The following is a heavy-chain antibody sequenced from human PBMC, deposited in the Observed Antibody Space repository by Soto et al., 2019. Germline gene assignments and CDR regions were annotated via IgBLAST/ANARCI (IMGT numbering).Heavy chain of an antibody. D-gene: IGHD3-22*01. CDR1: GFSFSHVW. CDR2: IRSKTDGGTT. V-gene: IGHV3-15*07. CDR3: TTDYYDSSGYYVLGY. Sequence: EVQLVESGGGLVETGGSLRLSCAASGFSFSHVWMNWVRQAPGKGLEWVGRIRSKTDGGTTDYAAPGKGRFTISRDDSKNTGYLQMNSLKTEDTAVYYCTTDYYDSSGYYVLGYWGQGTLVTVSS. J-gene: IGHJ4*02.